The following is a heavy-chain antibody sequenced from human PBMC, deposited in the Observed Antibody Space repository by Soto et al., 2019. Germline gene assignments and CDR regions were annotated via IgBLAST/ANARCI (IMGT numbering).Heavy chain of an antibody. CDR3: EARVYGRSTDVIY. V-gene: IGHV3-23*01. Sequence: GGSLRLSCAASGFPFSTYAMSWVRQAPGKGLEWVSAISGSGAITSYADSVKGRFTISRDNSKNTLYLQMNSLRAEDTAVYYCEARVYGRSTDVIYWGQGTLVTVSS. CDR2: ISGSGAIT. CDR1: GFPFSTYA. D-gene: IGHD3-10*01. J-gene: IGHJ4*02.